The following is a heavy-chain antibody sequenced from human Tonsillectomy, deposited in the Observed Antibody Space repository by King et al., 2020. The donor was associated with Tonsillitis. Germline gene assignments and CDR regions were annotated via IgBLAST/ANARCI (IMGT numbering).Heavy chain of an antibody. V-gene: IGHV3-74*01. J-gene: IGHJ5*02. D-gene: IGHD3-3*01. CDR1: GFTFSSYL. CDR2: INSDGSST. CDR3: ARGGDFWSGYYAGWFDP. Sequence: VQLVESGGGLVQPGGSLRLSCAASGFTFSSYLMHWVRQAPGKGLVWVSRINSDGSSTSYADSVKGRFPISRDNAKNPLYLQMNSLRAEDRAVYYCARGGDFWSGYYAGWFDPWGQGTLVTVSS.